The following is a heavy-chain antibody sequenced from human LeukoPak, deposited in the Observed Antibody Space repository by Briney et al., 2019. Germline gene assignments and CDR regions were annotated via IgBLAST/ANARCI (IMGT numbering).Heavy chain of an antibody. J-gene: IGHJ3*02. CDR3: ARVLTTVTTSPVRAFDI. V-gene: IGHV3-53*01. CDR2: IYSGGST. CDR1: GFAVSSNY. D-gene: IGHD4-17*01. Sequence: GGSLRLSCAASGFAVSSNYMSWVRQAPGKGLEWVSVIYSGGSTYYADSVKGRFTISRDNSKNTLYLQMNSLRAEDTAVYYCARVLTTVTTSPVRAFDIWGQGTMVTVSS.